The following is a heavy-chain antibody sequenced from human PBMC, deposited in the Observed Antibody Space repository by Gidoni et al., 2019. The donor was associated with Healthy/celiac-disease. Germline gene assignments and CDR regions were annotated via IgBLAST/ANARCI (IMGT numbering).Heavy chain of an antibody. D-gene: IGHD1-26*01. CDR1: GGSISSSSYY. J-gene: IGHJ3*02. CDR2: IDYSGST. V-gene: IGHV4-39*01. Sequence: QLQLQESCPGLVKPSETLSLTCTVSGGSISSSSYYWGWFRPPPGKGLEWIRSIDYSGSTYYNPSLKSRVTIYVDTSKNQFSLRLSAVTAADTAGYYCASAAGELDLGDAFDIWGQGTMVTVSS. CDR3: ASAAGELDLGDAFDI.